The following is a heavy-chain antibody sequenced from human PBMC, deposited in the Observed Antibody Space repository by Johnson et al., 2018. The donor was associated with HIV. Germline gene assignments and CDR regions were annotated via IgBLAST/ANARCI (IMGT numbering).Heavy chain of an antibody. J-gene: IGHJ3*02. CDR3: AKDQERELLALWAFDT. D-gene: IGHD3-10*01. V-gene: IGHV3-30*04. CDR1: GFTFSRYA. Sequence: QVQLVESGGGVVQPGRSLRLSCAASGFTFSRYAMHWVRRAPGKGLEWVAHLSYDGSNKYYARSVRGRFTVSRDTSKNTVNLQMDSLRPDDTAVYYCAKDQERELLALWAFDTWGQGTMVTVSS. CDR2: LSYDGSNK.